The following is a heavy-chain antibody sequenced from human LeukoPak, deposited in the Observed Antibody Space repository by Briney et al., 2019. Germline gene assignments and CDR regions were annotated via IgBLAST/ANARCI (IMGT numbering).Heavy chain of an antibody. J-gene: IGHJ4*02. V-gene: IGHV3-33*06. CDR2: IWYDGSNK. CDR3: AKDRYGSGTRPDY. Sequence: GGSLRLSCAASGFTFSIYWMSWVRQAPGRGLEWVAVIWYDGSNKYYADSVKGRFTISRDNSKNTLYLQMNSLRAEDTAVYYCAKDRYGSGTRPDYWGQGTLVTVSS. CDR1: GFTFSIYW. D-gene: IGHD3-10*01.